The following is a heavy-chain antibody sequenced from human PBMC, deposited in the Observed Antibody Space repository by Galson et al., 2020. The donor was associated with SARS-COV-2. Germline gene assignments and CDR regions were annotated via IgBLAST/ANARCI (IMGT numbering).Heavy chain of an antibody. Sequence: GGSLRLSCVASGFTIRNSVMHWVRQAPGKGLEWVALINYDGTSTFYSDSVKGRFTVSRDNSRNTLYLQMNGLRPEDTAIYYCAENTPAWYWGQGTLVTVSS. CDR3: AENTPAWY. D-gene: IGHD2-15*01. J-gene: IGHJ4*02. CDR1: GFTIRNSV. CDR2: INYDGTST. V-gene: IGHV3-33*03.